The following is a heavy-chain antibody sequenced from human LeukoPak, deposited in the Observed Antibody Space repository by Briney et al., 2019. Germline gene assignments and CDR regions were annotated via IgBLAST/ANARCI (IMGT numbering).Heavy chain of an antibody. V-gene: IGHV4-38-2*01. Sequence: PSETLSLTCAVSGYSISSGYYWGWIRQPPGKGLEWIGSIYHSGSTCYNPSLKSRVTISVDTSKNQFSLKLSSVTAADTAVYYCARHKPVEMATIVGIGFDYWGQGTLVTVSS. CDR1: GYSISSGYY. CDR3: ARHKPVEMATIVGIGFDY. J-gene: IGHJ4*02. CDR2: IYHSGST. D-gene: IGHD5-24*01.